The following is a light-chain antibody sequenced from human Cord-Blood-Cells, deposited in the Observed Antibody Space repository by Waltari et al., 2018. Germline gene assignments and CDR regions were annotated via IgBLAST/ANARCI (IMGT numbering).Light chain of an antibody. CDR1: SSDVGSYNL. V-gene: IGLV2-23*01. CDR2: EGS. CDR3: CSYAGSTV. Sequence: QSALTQPASVSGSPGPSITISCTGTSSDVGSYNLVSWYQQHPGKAPKLMIYEGSKRPSGFSNRFSGSKSGNTASLTISGLQAEDEADYYCCSYAGSTVFGGGTKLTVL. J-gene: IGLJ2*01.